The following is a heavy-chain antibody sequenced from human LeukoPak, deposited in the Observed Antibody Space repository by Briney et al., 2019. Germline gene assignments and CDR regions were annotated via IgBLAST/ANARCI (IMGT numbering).Heavy chain of an antibody. D-gene: IGHD3-22*01. CDR2: IKQTGSEK. Sequence: PGGSLRLSCAASGFTFSSYGMHWVRQAPGKGLEWVANIKQTGSEKFYVDSVKGRFTISRDNAKNSLYLQMNSLRAEDTAAYYCARGRGYYDTSGAFDYWGQGTLVTVSS. CDR1: GFTFSSYG. CDR3: ARGRGYYDTSGAFDY. V-gene: IGHV3-7*04. J-gene: IGHJ4*02.